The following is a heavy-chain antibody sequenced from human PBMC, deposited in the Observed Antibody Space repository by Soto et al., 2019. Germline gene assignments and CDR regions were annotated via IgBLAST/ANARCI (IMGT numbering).Heavy chain of an antibody. J-gene: IGHJ6*02. CDR3: ARGIVLMVYAMDYYYYGMDV. CDR2: TYYRSKWYN. D-gene: IGHD2-8*01. CDR1: GDRVSRNSAA. Sequence: SQTLPLTCAISGDRVSRNSAAWNWIRPSPSRGLEWLGRTYYRSKWYNDYAVSVKSRITINPDTSKNQFSLQLNSVTPEDTAVYYCARGIVLMVYAMDYYYYGMDVWGQGTTVTVSS. V-gene: IGHV6-1*01.